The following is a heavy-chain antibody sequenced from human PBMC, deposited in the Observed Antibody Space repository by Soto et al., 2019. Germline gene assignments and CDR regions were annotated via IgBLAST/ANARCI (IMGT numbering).Heavy chain of an antibody. Sequence: EVQLLDSGGGLVQMGGSLRLSCAASRFTSGYHAMNWVRQAPGTGLVWVSTIRRNCANTHYADSVRGRFIISRDNSSYSVALQMTSLRVEDTAVYYGESWVSSYFESWGKGTLVTFSS. D-gene: IGHD6-13*01. CDR3: ESWVSSYFES. J-gene: IGHJ4*01. V-gene: IGHV3-23*01. CDR1: RFTSGYHA. CDR2: IRRNCANT.